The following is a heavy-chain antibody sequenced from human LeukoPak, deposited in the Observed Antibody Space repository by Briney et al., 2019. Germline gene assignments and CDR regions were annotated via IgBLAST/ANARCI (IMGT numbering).Heavy chain of an antibody. J-gene: IGHJ5*02. D-gene: IGHD2-15*01. CDR2: IYYSGST. Sequence: ASETLSLTCTVSGGSISSYYWSWIRQPPGKGLEWIGYIYYSGSTNYNPSLKSRVTISVDTSKNQSSLKLSSVTAADTALYYCARRISGAWFDPWGQGTLVTVSS. CDR1: GGSISSYY. V-gene: IGHV4-59*08. CDR3: ARRISGAWFDP.